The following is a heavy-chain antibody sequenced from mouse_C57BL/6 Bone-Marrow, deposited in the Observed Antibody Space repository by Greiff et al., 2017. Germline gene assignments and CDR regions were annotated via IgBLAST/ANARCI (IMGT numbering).Heavy chain of an antibody. D-gene: IGHD4-1*01. CDR3: ARGDWDFFAY. Sequence: LVEPGASVKISCKASGYTFTDYYMNWVKQSHGKSLEWIGDINPNNGGTSYNQKVKGKATLTVDKSSSTAYIELRSLTSEDSAVYYCARGDWDFFAYWGQGTLVTVSA. CDR2: INPNNGGT. J-gene: IGHJ3*01. CDR1: GYTFTDYY. V-gene: IGHV1-26*01.